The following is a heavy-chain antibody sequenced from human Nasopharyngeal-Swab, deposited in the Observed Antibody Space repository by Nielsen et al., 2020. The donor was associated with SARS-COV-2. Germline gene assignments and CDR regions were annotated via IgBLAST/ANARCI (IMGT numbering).Heavy chain of an antibody. CDR2: ISYDGSNK. V-gene: IGHV3-30-3*01. D-gene: IGHD3-10*01. CDR3: ARDRSTAELLWFGELLYGAFDI. Sequence: GESMKISCAASGFTFSSYAMHWVRQAPGKGLEWVAVISYDGSNKYYADSVQGRFTISRDNSKNTLYLQMNSLRAEDTAVYYCARDRSTAELLWFGELLYGAFDIWGQGTMVTVSS. J-gene: IGHJ3*02. CDR1: GFTFSSYA.